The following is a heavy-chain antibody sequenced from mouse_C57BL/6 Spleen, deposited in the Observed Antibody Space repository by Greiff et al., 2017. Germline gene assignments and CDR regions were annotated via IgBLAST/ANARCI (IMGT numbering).Heavy chain of an antibody. V-gene: IGHV1-5*01. D-gene: IGHD1-1*01. Sequence: SGTVLARPGASVKMSCKTSGYTFTSYWMHWVKQRPGQGLEWIGAIYPGNSDTSYNQKFKGKAKLTAVTSASTAYMELSSLTNEDSAVYYCTRSITTVVDYFDYWGQGTTLTVSS. CDR2: IYPGNSDT. J-gene: IGHJ2*01. CDR3: TRSITTVVDYFDY. CDR1: GYTFTSYW.